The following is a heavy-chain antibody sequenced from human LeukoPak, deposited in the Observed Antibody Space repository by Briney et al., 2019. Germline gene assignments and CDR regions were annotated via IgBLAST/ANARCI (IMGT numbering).Heavy chain of an antibody. CDR3: ARDRDRYNWISDY. Sequence: GGSLRLSCAASGFTFSSYAMHWVRQAPGKGLEWVAVISYDGSNKYYADSVKGRFTISRDNSKNTLYLQMNSLRAEDTAVYYCARDRDRYNWISDYWGQGTLVTVSS. CDR1: GFTFSSYA. CDR2: ISYDGSNK. D-gene: IGHD1-20*01. J-gene: IGHJ4*02. V-gene: IGHV3-30*04.